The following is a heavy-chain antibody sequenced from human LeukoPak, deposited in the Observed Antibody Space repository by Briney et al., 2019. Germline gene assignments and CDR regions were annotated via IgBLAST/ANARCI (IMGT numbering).Heavy chain of an antibody. D-gene: IGHD2-21*02. Sequence: PGGSLRLSCAASGFTFSSYWMHWVRQAPGKGLVWVSRINSDGSVTSYADSVRGRFTISRDNAKNTLYLQMNSLRAEDTAAYYCARSPNCGGDCFWGQGTLVTVSS. J-gene: IGHJ4*02. V-gene: IGHV3-74*01. CDR3: ARSPNCGGDCF. CDR1: GFTFSSYW. CDR2: INSDGSVT.